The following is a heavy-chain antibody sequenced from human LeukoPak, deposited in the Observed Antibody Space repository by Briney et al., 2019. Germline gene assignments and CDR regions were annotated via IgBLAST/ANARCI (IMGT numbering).Heavy chain of an antibody. CDR1: GFTFSSYW. J-gene: IGHJ4*02. CDR2: IKQDGSEK. V-gene: IGHV3-7*01. Sequence: GGSLRLSCAASGFTFSSYWMSWVRQAPGKGLEWVANIKQDGSEKYYVYSVKGRFTISRDNAKNSLYLQMNSLRAEDTAVYYCARPRGGGWYGRYFDYWGQGTLVTVSS. D-gene: IGHD6-19*01. CDR3: ARPRGGGWYGRYFDY.